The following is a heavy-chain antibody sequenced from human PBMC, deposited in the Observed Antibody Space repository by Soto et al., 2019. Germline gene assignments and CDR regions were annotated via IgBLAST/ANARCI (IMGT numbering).Heavy chain of an antibody. CDR2: IYHSGST. D-gene: IGHD3-22*01. CDR1: GGSISSGGYS. J-gene: IGHJ5*02. Sequence: QLQLQESGSGLVKPSQTLSLTCAVSGGSISSGGYSWSWIRQPPGKGLEWIGYIYHSGSTYYNPSLKRRVTISVDRSKNQFSLKLSSVTAADTAVYYCARVEYYYDSSGYYYLSWFDPWGQGTLVTVSS. CDR3: ARVEYYYDSSGYYYLSWFDP. V-gene: IGHV4-30-2*01.